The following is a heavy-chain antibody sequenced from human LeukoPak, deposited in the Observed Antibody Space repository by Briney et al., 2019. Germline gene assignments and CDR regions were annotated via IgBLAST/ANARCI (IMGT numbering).Heavy chain of an antibody. CDR2: ISSSSGYI. CDR1: GFTFSSYS. Sequence: GGSLRLSCAASGFTFSSYSMNWVRQAPGKGLEWVSSISSSSGYIYYADSVKGRFTISRDNAKKSLYLQMNSLRAGDTAVYYCAREENYKVDYWGQGTLVTVSS. J-gene: IGHJ4*02. CDR3: AREENYKVDY. V-gene: IGHV3-21*01. D-gene: IGHD1-7*01.